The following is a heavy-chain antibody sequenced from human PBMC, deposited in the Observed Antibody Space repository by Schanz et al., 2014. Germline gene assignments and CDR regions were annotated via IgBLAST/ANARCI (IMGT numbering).Heavy chain of an antibody. Sequence: PGGSLRLSCAASGFTFSDYYMSWIRQAPGKGLEWVSYVSRSTPDIYYADSVKGRFTMSRDNAKNSVFLQMNSLRAEDTAVYYCVRDRRNADLDYWGQGTLVTVSS. CDR2: VSRSTPDI. D-gene: IGHD1-1*01. CDR1: GFTFSDYY. V-gene: IGHV3-11*06. J-gene: IGHJ4*02. CDR3: VRDRRNADLDY.